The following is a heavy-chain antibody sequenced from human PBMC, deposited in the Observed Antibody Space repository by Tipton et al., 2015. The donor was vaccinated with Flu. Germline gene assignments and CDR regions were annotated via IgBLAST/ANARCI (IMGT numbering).Heavy chain of an antibody. D-gene: IGHD3-16*02. CDR1: GGSISSGDYY. CDR2: IYYSGST. CDR3: ARAAGYTGSYGMDV. V-gene: IGHV4-30-4*01. Sequence: LRLSCTVSGGSISSGDYYWSWIRQPPGKGLEWIGYIYYSGSTYYNPSLKSRVTISVDTSKNQFSLKLSSVTAADTAVYYCARAAGYTGSYGMDVWGQGTTVTVSS. J-gene: IGHJ6*02.